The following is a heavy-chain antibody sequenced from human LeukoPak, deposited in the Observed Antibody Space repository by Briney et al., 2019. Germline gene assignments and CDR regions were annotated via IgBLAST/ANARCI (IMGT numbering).Heavy chain of an antibody. D-gene: IGHD6-13*01. CDR2: ISYDGSNK. V-gene: IGHV3-30-3*01. Sequence: PGRSLRLSCAASGFTFSSYAMHWVRQAPGEGLEGVAVISYDGSNKYYADSVKGRVTISRDNSKNTLYLQMNSLRAEDTAVYYCARDPPEAAGTHYYYYYMDVWGKGTTVTVSS. J-gene: IGHJ6*03. CDR3: ARDPPEAAGTHYYYYYMDV. CDR1: GFTFSSYA.